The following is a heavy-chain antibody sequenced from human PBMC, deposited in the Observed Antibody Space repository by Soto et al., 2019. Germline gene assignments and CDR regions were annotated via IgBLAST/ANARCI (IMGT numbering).Heavy chain of an antibody. CDR3: AKESQNWFDP. Sequence: QVQLVESGGGVVQPGRSLRLSCAASGFTFSSYGMHWVRQAPGKGLEWVAVISYDGSNKYYADSVKGRFTISRDNSKNTLYLQMNSLRAEDTAVYYCAKESQNWFDPWGQGTLVTVSS. CDR1: GFTFSSYG. CDR2: ISYDGSNK. J-gene: IGHJ5*02. V-gene: IGHV3-30*18.